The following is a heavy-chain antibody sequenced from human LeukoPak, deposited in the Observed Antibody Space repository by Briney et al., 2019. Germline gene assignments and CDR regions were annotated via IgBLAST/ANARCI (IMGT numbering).Heavy chain of an antibody. Sequence: ASVKVSCMASGYTFTSYDINWVRPATGQGLEWMGWMNPNSGNTGYAQKFQGRVTMTRNTSISTAYMELSSLRSEDTAVYYCARKGNIVVVPAAPSYYYGMDVWGQGTTVTVSS. D-gene: IGHD2-2*01. CDR2: MNPNSGNT. CDR3: ARKGNIVVVPAAPSYYYGMDV. CDR1: GYTFTSYD. J-gene: IGHJ6*02. V-gene: IGHV1-8*01.